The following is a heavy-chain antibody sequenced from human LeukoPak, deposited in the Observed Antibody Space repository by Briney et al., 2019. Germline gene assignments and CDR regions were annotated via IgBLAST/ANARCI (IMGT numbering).Heavy chain of an antibody. CDR1: GGSFSGYY. D-gene: IGHD3-3*01. Sequence: PSETLSLTCAVYGGSFSGYYWSWIRQPPGKGLEWIGEINHSGSTNYNPSLKSRVTISVDTSKNQFSLKLSSVTAADTAVYYCARITLFGVVIGWGQGILVTVSS. V-gene: IGHV4-34*01. CDR3: ARITLFGVVIG. J-gene: IGHJ4*02. CDR2: INHSGST.